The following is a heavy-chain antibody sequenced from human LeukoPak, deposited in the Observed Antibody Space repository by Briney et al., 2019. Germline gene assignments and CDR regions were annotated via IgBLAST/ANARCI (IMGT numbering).Heavy chain of an antibody. CDR1: GYTFTSYG. Sequence: ASVTVSFKASGYTFTSYGISWVRQAPGQGPEWMGWISAYNGNTNYAQKLQGRVTMTTDTSTSTAYMELRSLRSDDTAVYYCARTKKEKYYYDSSGYYDYWGQGTLVTVSS. V-gene: IGHV1-18*01. CDR2: ISAYNGNT. CDR3: ARTKKEKYYYDSSGYYDY. J-gene: IGHJ4*02. D-gene: IGHD3-22*01.